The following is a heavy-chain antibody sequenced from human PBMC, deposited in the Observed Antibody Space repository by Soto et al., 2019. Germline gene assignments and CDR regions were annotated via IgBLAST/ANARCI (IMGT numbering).Heavy chain of an antibody. CDR1: GGTFSSYA. D-gene: IGHD3-3*01. CDR2: IIPIFGTA. Sequence: SVKVSCKASGGTFSSYAISWVRQAPGQGLEWMGGIIPIFGTANYAQKFQGRVTITADESTSTAYMELSSLRSEDTAVYYCASSPHVLRFLEWLLPKEFDYWAREPWSPSPQ. CDR3: ASSPHVLRFLEWLLPKEFDY. V-gene: IGHV1-69*13. J-gene: IGHJ4*02.